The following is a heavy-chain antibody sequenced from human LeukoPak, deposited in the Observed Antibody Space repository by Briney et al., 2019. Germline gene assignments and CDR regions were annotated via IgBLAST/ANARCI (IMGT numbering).Heavy chain of an antibody. CDR3: ARARDSSGYYYYFDY. J-gene: IGHJ4*02. V-gene: IGHV1-46*01. Sequence: GASVKVSCKASGFTFTAYWMHWVRQAPGQGLEWMGVVNPTADNRVYAQKFQGRVTMTTDTSTSTAYMELRSLRSDDTAVYYCARARDSSGYYYYFDYWGQGALVTVSS. CDR2: VNPTADNR. CDR1: GFTFTAYW. D-gene: IGHD3-22*01.